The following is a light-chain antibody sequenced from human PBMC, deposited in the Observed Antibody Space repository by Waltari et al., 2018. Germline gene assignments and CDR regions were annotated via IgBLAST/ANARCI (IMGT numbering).Light chain of an antibody. J-gene: IGLJ3*02. CDR1: SNNLGDQG. Sequence: QAGLTQSPSVSRALSQTATISCTGNSNNLGDQGAAWLQQGQGHPPNPLSYRNTNRPSGISQGFSASRSGNTASLTVTGLQPEDEADYYCSAWDSSLSAWVFGAGTKLTVL. V-gene: IGLV10-54*04. CDR3: SAWDSSLSAWV. CDR2: RNT.